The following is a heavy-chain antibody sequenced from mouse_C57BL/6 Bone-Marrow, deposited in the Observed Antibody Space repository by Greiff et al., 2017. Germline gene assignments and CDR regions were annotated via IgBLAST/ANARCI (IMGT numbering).Heavy chain of an antibody. V-gene: IGHV5-6*01. D-gene: IGHD1-1*01. CDR1: GFTFSSYG. CDR2: ISSGGSYT. J-gene: IGHJ2*01. CDR3: ARQGITTGLDY. Sequence: DVHLVESGGDLVKPGGSLKLSCAASGFTFSSYGMSWVRQTPDKRLEWVATISSGGSYTYFPDSVKGRFTISRDNAKNTLYLQMSSLKSEDTAMYYCARQGITTGLDYWGQGTTLTVSS.